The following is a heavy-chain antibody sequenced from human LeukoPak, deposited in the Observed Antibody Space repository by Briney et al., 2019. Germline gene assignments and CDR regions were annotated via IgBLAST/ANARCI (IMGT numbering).Heavy chain of an antibody. CDR2: TSSSSSYI. CDR3: ARDARRSGYSYGRPFDY. Sequence: GGSLRLSCAASGFTFSSYSMNWVRQAPGKGLEWVSSTSSSSSYIYYADSVKGRFTISRDNAKNSLYLQMNSLRAEDTAVYYCARDARRSGYSYGRPFDYWGQGTLVTVSS. J-gene: IGHJ4*02. CDR1: GFTFSSYS. V-gene: IGHV3-21*01. D-gene: IGHD5-18*01.